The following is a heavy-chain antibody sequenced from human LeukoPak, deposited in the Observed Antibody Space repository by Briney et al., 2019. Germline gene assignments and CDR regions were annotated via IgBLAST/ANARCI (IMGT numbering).Heavy chain of an antibody. CDR1: GFTFSGYW. Sequence: GGSLRLSCAASGFTFSGYWMSWVRQAPGKGLEWVATVTQDGSEKYYVDSVKGRFTISRDNTKSSLFLQMNSLRAEDTAVYYCARLGCVRACPHGALNWWSQGTLVTVSS. V-gene: IGHV3-7*03. CDR2: VTQDGSEK. J-gene: IGHJ4*02. D-gene: IGHD3/OR15-3a*01. CDR3: ARLGCVRACPHGALNW.